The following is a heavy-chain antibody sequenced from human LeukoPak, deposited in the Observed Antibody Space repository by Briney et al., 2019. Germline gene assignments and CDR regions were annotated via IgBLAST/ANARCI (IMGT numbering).Heavy chain of an antibody. CDR2: ISGSGGST. D-gene: IGHD3-22*01. CDR3: AKEEYYYDSSGYRH. V-gene: IGHV3-23*01. CDR1: GFTFSSYA. J-gene: IGHJ4*02. Sequence: PGGSLRLSCAASGFTFSSYAMSWVRQAPGKGLEWVSAISGSGGSTYYADSVKGRFIISRDNSKNTLYLQMNSLRAEDTAVYYCAKEEYYYDSSGYRHWGQGTLVTVSS.